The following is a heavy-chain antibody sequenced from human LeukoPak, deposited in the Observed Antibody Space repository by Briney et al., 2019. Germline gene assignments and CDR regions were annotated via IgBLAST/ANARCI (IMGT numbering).Heavy chain of an antibody. CDR1: GYTFTGYY. D-gene: IGHD3-22*01. Sequence: GASVTVSCKASGYTFTGYYMHWVRQAPGQGLEWMGWINPNSGGTNYAQKFQGRVTMTRDTSISTAYMELSRLRSDDTAVYYCARDDHYYGSSGYYGYWGQGTLVTVSS. CDR3: ARDDHYYGSSGYYGY. V-gene: IGHV1-2*02. J-gene: IGHJ4*02. CDR2: INPNSGGT.